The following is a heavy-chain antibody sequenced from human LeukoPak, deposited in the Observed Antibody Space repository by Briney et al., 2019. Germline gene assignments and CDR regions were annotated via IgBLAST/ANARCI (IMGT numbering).Heavy chain of an antibody. J-gene: IGHJ4*02. CDR3: AKDTGHSSSWSDY. D-gene: IGHD6-13*01. V-gene: IGHV3-23*01. CDR2: ISASGGST. Sequence: PGGSLRLSCAASGFTLSNYWMHWVRQAPGKGLEWVSGISASGGSTVYADSVKGRFTISRDNSKNTLYLQVNSLRAEDTALYYCAKDTGHSSSWSDYWGQGTLVTVSS. CDR1: GFTLSNYW.